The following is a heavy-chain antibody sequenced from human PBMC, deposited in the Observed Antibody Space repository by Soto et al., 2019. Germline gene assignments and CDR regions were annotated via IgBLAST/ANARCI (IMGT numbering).Heavy chain of an antibody. CDR2: ISGSGGST. V-gene: IGHV3-23*01. Sequence: PGGSLRLSCAASGFTFSSYAMSWVRQAPGKGLERVSAISGSGGSTYYADSVKGRFTTSRDNSKNTLYLQMNSLRAEDTAVYYCAKDTMVRSIAAAGTELDYWGQGTLVTSPQ. CDR3: AKDTMVRSIAAAGTELDY. J-gene: IGHJ4*02. D-gene: IGHD6-13*01. CDR1: GFTFSSYA.